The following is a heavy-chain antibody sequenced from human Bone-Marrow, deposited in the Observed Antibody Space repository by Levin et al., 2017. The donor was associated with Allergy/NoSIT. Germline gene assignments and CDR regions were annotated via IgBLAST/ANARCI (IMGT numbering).Heavy chain of an antibody. CDR1: GYSFSTYW. CDR2: IYPGDSET. J-gene: IGHJ4*02. V-gene: IGHV5-51*01. CDR3: ARPRGSYRSSFDY. Sequence: GESLKISCKGSGYSFSTYWIGWVRQMPGKGPEWMGIIYPGDSETRYSPSFQGQVTISADKSISTAYLQWSSLKASDTAIYYCARPRGSYRSSFDYWGQGTLVTVSS. D-gene: IGHD3-16*02.